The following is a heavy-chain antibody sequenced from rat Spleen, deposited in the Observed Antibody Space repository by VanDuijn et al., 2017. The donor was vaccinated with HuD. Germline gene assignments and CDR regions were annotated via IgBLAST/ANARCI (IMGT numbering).Heavy chain of an antibody. J-gene: IGHJ4*01. V-gene: IGHV2-45*01. CDR2: MWSGGIT. CDR3: ARAPGRGYVMDA. D-gene: IGHD5-1*01. Sequence: QVQLMESGPGPVQPSETLSLTCTVSGFSLNSYSMHCVRQPPGKGLEWMGAMWSGGITEYNSALKSRLSISRDTSKNQVFLKMNSLQSEDTTTYYCARAPGRGYVMDAWGQGTSVTVSS. CDR1: GFSLNSYS.